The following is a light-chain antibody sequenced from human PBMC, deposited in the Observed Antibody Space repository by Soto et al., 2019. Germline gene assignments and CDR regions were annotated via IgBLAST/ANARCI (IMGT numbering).Light chain of an antibody. CDR3: SSYTSKSSLI. CDR1: MRDVGAYNL. V-gene: IGLV2-14*01. J-gene: IGLJ2*01. CDR2: EVR. Sequence: QSVLAQPASVSGSPGQSITISCAGTMRDVGAYNLVSWYQQHPGRAPQLIIYEVRNRPSGISFRFSGSKSGSTASLTISGLQAEDEADYYCSSYTSKSSLIFGGGTKVTVL.